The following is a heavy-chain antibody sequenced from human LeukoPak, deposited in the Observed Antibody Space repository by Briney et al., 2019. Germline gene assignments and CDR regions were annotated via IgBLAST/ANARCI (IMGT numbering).Heavy chain of an antibody. Sequence: GGSLRLSCAASGFTVSNNYMNWVRQAPGKGLEWVSVIYSGGYTYYANSVKGRFTISRDNSKNTLFLQMNSLRAEDTAVYYCARNSGSRAIDYWGQGTLVTVSS. J-gene: IGHJ4*02. V-gene: IGHV3-53*01. CDR2: IYSGGYT. D-gene: IGHD1-26*01. CDR1: GFTVSNNY. CDR3: ARNSGSRAIDY.